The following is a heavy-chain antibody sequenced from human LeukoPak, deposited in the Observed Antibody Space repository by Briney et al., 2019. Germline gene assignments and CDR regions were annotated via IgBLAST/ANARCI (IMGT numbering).Heavy chain of an antibody. J-gene: IGHJ4*02. D-gene: IGHD3-22*01. CDR3: ARDFEERGYFVADFDY. Sequence: GGSLRLSCAASGFSFSNYLMNWVRRAPGQGLERVSSISSSSSGIYYADSVKGRFTISRDNARNSLYLQMNSLRAEDTAVYYCARDFEERGYFVADFDYWGQGTLVTVSS. V-gene: IGHV3-21*01. CDR2: ISSSSSGI. CDR1: GFSFSNYL.